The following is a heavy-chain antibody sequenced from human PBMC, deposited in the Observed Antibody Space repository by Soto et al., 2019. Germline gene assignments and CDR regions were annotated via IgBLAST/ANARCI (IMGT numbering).Heavy chain of an antibody. V-gene: IGHV4-59*08. J-gene: IGHJ4*02. D-gene: IGHD6-6*01. CDR2: IYYSGST. Sequence: QVQLQESGPGLVKPSETLSLTCTVSGGSISSYYWSWIRQPPGKGLEWIGYIYYSGSTNYNPSLKSRVTISVDTSKNQFSLKLRSVTAADTAVYYCARGGAGVAARLFDYWGQGTLVTVSS. CDR3: ARGGAGVAARLFDY. CDR1: GGSISSYY.